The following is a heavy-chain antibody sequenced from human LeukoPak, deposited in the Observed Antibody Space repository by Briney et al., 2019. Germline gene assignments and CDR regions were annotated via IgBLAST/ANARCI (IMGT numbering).Heavy chain of an antibody. V-gene: IGHV4-34*01. Sequence: KSSETLSLTCGVYGGAFSGYYRRWIRQPPGKGLEWIGEINHSGSTNYNPSLKSRVTISVDTSKNQLSLKMSSVTAADTAVYYCTVTSVTTLPLMHYWAQGTLVTVSS. CDR2: INHSGST. CDR1: GGAFSGYY. CDR3: TVTSVTTLPLMHY. D-gene: IGHD1-1*01. J-gene: IGHJ4*02.